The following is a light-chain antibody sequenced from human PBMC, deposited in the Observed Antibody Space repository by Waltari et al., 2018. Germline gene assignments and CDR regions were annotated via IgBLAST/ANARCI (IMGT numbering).Light chain of an antibody. V-gene: IGLV2-23*01. CDR2: EGT. Sequence: QSALTQPASVSGSPGQSITISCTGTTGDAWTYNLVSWYQQHPGKAPKLIIFEGTKRPSGVSIRFFASTSGNTVSLTISGLQADDEADYHCCSYVSNTYVFGTGTKVTVL. CDR3: CSYVSNTYV. CDR1: TGDAWTYNL. J-gene: IGLJ1*01.